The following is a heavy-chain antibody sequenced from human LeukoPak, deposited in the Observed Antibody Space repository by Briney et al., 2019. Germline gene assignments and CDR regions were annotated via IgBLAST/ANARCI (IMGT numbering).Heavy chain of an antibody. Sequence: KAGGSLRLSCAASGFTFSSYGMHWVRQAPGKGLEWVAFIRYDGSNKYYADSVKGRFTISRDNSKNTLYLQMNSLRAENTAVYYCAKDRIQLWLVDYWGQGTLVTVSS. CDR1: GFTFSSYG. V-gene: IGHV3-30*02. J-gene: IGHJ4*02. CDR2: IRYDGSNK. CDR3: AKDRIQLWLVDY. D-gene: IGHD5-18*01.